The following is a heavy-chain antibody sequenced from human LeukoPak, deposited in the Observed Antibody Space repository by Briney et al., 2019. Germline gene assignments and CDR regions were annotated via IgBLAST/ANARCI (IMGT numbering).Heavy chain of an antibody. V-gene: IGHV3-30-3*01. Sequence: GRSLRLSCAASGFTFSSYAMHWVRQAPGKGLEWVAVISYDGSNKYYADSVKRRFTISRDNSKNTLYLQMNSLRAEDTAVYYCAREEDCDSSGYSVNYFDYWGQGTLVTVSS. CDR2: ISYDGSNK. CDR3: AREEDCDSSGYSVNYFDY. D-gene: IGHD3-22*01. CDR1: GFTFSSYA. J-gene: IGHJ4*02.